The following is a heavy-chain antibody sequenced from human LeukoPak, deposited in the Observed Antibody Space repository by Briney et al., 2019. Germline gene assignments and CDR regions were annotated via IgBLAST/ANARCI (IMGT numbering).Heavy chain of an antibody. D-gene: IGHD3-22*01. CDR1: GGSISSGSYY. V-gene: IGHV4-61*01. CDR3: ARGKYDSSPFLQH. CDR2: IYYSGST. Sequence: SETLSLTCTVSGGSISSGSYYWSWIRQPPGKGLEWIGYIYYSGSTNYNPSLKSRVTISVDTSKNQFSLKLSSVTAADTAVYYCARGKYDSSPFLQHWGQGTLVTVSS. J-gene: IGHJ1*01.